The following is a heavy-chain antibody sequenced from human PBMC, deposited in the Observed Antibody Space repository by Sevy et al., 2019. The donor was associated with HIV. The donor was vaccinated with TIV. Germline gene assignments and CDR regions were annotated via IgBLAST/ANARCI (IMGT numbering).Heavy chain of an antibody. J-gene: IGHJ4*02. CDR3: AREAGEGICSALDD. Sequence: ASVKVSFKSSGYTFTGHFLHWVRQAPGQGLEWMGWINPHNGGTNYAQQFQGGVTFTRDTSISTVHMEMSGLTSDDTAVYYCAREAGEGICSALDDWGQGTLVTVSS. D-gene: IGHD2-2*01. V-gene: IGHV1-2*02. CDR1: GYTFTGHF. CDR2: INPHNGGT.